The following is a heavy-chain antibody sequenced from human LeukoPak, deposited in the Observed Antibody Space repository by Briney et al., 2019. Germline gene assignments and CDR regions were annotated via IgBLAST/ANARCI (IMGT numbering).Heavy chain of an antibody. CDR2: IYYSESA. CDR3: ARAYGSGPYYYYMDV. J-gene: IGHJ6*03. CDR1: GGSVTSYY. D-gene: IGHD3-10*01. Sequence: SETLSLTYTVSGGSVTSYYWSWIRQPPGKGLEWIGYIYYSESANYNPSLRSRVTISVDTSKNQFSLKLNSVTAADTAVYYCARAYGSGPYYYYMDVWGKGTTVTVSS. V-gene: IGHV4-59*02.